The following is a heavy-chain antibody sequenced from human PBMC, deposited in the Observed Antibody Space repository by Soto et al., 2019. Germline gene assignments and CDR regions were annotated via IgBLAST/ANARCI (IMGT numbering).Heavy chain of an antibody. CDR1: GGTFSSYA. J-gene: IGHJ6*02. CDR2: IIPIVGTA. CDR3: ARAPPSGTVTAYYYYGMDV. D-gene: IGHD4-17*01. Sequence: QVQLVQSGAEVKKPGSSVKVSCKASGGTFSSYAISWVRQAPGQGLEWMGGIIPIVGTANYAQQFQGRVTITADESTSTADMELGSRRSEDTAVYYCARAPPSGTVTAYYYYGMDVWGQGTTVTVSS. V-gene: IGHV1-69*01.